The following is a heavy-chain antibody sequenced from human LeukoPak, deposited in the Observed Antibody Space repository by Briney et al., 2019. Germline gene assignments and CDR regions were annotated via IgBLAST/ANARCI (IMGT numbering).Heavy chain of an antibody. J-gene: IGHJ4*02. Sequence: GGSLRLSCAASGFTFSSYAMSWVRQAPGKGLEWVSSISSSGSYIYYADSVKGRFTISRDDAKNSLYLQMNSLRAEDTAVYYCARRYCSSTNCYAFDDWGQGTLVTVSS. CDR1: GFTFSSYA. V-gene: IGHV3-21*01. CDR2: ISSSGSYI. D-gene: IGHD2-2*01. CDR3: ARRYCSSTNCYAFDD.